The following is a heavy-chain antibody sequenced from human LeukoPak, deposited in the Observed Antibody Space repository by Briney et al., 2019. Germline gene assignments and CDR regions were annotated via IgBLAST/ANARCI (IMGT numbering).Heavy chain of an antibody. CDR1: GFTFSSYS. V-gene: IGHV3-21*01. J-gene: IGHJ4*02. CDR2: ISSSSSYI. CDR3: ATGDSFDY. Sequence: PGGSLRLSCAASGFTFSSYSMNWVRQAPGKGLEWVSSISSSSSYIYYADSVKGRFTISRDNSKNTVYLQMNSLRADDTAMYYCATGDSFDYWGQGTLVTVSS.